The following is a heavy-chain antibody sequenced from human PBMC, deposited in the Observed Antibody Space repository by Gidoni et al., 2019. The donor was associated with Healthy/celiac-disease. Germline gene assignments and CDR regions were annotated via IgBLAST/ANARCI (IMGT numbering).Heavy chain of an antibody. CDR3: ARGQWLVRY. CDR2: INHSGST. CDR1: GGSVRGHY. J-gene: IGHJ4*02. D-gene: IGHD6-19*01. V-gene: IGHV4-34*01. Sequence: QVQLQQWGAGPLTPSATLSLTCAVSGGSVRGHYWIWIRQPPGKGLEWIGEINHSGSTNYNPSLKSRVTISVDTSKNQFSLKLSSVAAADTAVYYCARGQWLVRYWGQGTLVTVSS.